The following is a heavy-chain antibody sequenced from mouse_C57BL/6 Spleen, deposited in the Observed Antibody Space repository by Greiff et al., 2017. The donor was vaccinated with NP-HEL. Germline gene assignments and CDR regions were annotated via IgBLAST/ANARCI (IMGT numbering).Heavy chain of an antibody. CDR2: ISDGGSYT. V-gene: IGHV5-4*01. D-gene: IGHD1-1*01. J-gene: IGHJ4*01. CDR1: GFTFSSYA. CDR3: AREDYYGSSSYAMDY. Sequence: EVKLVESGGGLVKPGGSLKLSCAASGFTFSSYAMSWVRQTPEKRLEWVATISDGGSYTSYPDNVKGRFTISRDNAKNNLYLQMSHLKSEDTAMYYCAREDYYGSSSYAMDYWGQGTSVTVSS.